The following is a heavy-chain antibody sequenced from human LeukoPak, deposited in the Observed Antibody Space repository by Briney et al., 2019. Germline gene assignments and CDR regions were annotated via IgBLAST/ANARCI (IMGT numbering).Heavy chain of an antibody. D-gene: IGHD6-6*01. CDR2: INHSGST. J-gene: IGHJ5*02. Sequence: PSETLSLTCAVYGGSFGGYYWSWIRQPPGKGLEWIGEINHSGSTNYDPSLKSRVTISVDTSKNQFSLKLSSVTVADTAVYYCARGWRFLAAHNWFDPWGQGTLVTVSS. V-gene: IGHV4-34*01. CDR1: GGSFGGYY. CDR3: ARGWRFLAAHNWFDP.